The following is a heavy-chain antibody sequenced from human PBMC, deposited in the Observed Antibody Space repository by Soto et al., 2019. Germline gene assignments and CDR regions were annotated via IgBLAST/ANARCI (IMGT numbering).Heavy chain of an antibody. J-gene: IGHJ6*02. CDR1: GDSFTSYW. V-gene: IGHV5-51*01. Sequence: PGESLKISCKGSGDSFTSYWIGWVRQMPGKGLEWMGIIYPGDSDTRYSPSFQGQVTISADKSISTAYLQWSSLKTSDTAMYYCARRVAATRYYYYYYGMDVWGQGNKVTMSS. D-gene: IGHD2-15*01. CDR3: ARRVAATRYYYYYYGMDV. CDR2: IYPGDSDT.